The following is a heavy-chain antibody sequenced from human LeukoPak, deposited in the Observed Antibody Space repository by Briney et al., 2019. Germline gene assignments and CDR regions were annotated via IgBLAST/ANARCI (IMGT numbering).Heavy chain of an antibody. J-gene: IGHJ4*02. V-gene: IGHV4-38-2*01. CDR3: ARTQSSGIVGATTQFDY. D-gene: IGHD1-26*01. CDR2: IYHSGYP. Sequence: SETLSLTCAVSGYSISSGYYWGWIRQPPGKGLEWIGSIYHSGYPYYNPSLKSRVTMSVDTSNNLFSLELTSVIAADTAVYYCARTQSSGIVGATTQFDYWGQGTLVTVSS. CDR1: GYSISSGYY.